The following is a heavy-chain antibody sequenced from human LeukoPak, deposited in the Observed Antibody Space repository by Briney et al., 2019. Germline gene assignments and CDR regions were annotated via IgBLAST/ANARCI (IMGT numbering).Heavy chain of an antibody. D-gene: IGHD2-2*01. Sequence: GASVKVSCKASGYTFTSYGISWVRQAPGQGLEWMGWISAYNGNTNYAQKLQGRVTMTTDTSTSTAYMELRSLRSDNTAVYYCARAYCSSTSCYRLDPWGQGTLVTVSS. CDR2: ISAYNGNT. CDR1: GYTFTSYG. V-gene: IGHV1-18*01. CDR3: ARAYCSSTSCYRLDP. J-gene: IGHJ5*02.